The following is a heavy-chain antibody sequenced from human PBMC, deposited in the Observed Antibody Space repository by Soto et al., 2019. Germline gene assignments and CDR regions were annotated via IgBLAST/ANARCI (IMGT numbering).Heavy chain of an antibody. CDR2: IYYSGST. Sequence: SETLSLTCTVSGGSISSYYWSWIRQPPGKGLEWIGYIYYSGSTNYNPSLKSRVNISVDTSKNQFSLKLSSVTAADTAVYYCGRLFYYFFWSGYYPGISCFDPGGKEPRVTVSS. J-gene: IGHJ5*02. CDR1: GGSISSYY. CDR3: GRLFYYFFWSGYYPGISCFDP. V-gene: IGHV4-59*01. D-gene: IGHD3-3*01.